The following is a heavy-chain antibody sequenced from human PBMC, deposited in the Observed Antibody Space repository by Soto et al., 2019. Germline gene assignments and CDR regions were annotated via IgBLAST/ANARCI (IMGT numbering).Heavy chain of an antibody. CDR2: IYYSGST. J-gene: IGHJ3*02. Sequence: QVQLQESGPGLVKPSETLSLTCTVSGGSISSYYWSWIRQPPGKGLEWIGYIYYSGSTNYNPSLRGRVPIPVDTSKTQCALKLSSGTAADTAVYYWASPIMIRFGEVIVHEAFDIWAKGQWSPSLQ. CDR3: ASPIMIRFGEVIVHEAFDI. V-gene: IGHV4-59*01. D-gene: IGHD3-16*02. CDR1: GGSISSYY.